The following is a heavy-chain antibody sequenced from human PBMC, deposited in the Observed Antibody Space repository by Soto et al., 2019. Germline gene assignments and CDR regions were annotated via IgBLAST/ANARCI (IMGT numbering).Heavy chain of an antibody. Sequence: QVQLVESGGGVVQPGRSLRLSCAASGFTFSSYAMHWVRQAPGKGLERVAVISYDGSNKYYADSVKGRFTISRDNSKNTLYLQMNSLRAEDTAVYYCARGDYGDYRYYYYGMDVWGQGTTVTVSS. CDR3: ARGDYGDYRYYYYGMDV. J-gene: IGHJ6*02. CDR1: GFTFSSYA. CDR2: ISYDGSNK. V-gene: IGHV3-30-3*01. D-gene: IGHD4-17*01.